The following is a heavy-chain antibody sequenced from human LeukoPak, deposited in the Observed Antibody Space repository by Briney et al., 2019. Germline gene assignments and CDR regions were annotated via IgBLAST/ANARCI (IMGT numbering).Heavy chain of an antibody. Sequence: GSLRLSCAASGFTFSSYAMNWVRQAPGKGLEWVSTISGRGGITYYADSVKGRFTISRDNSKNTLYLQMNSLRAEDTAVYYCARLLYSGYGYWGQGTLVTDSS. V-gene: IGHV3-23*01. J-gene: IGHJ4*02. CDR1: GFTFSSYA. CDR3: ARLLYSGYGY. CDR2: ISGRGGIT. D-gene: IGHD5-12*01.